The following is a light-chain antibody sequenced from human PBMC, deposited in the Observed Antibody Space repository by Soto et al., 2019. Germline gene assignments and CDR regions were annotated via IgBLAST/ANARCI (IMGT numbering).Light chain of an antibody. CDR3: QQYNSYWT. V-gene: IGKV1-5*01. CDR2: DAS. Sequence: TQSPSTLSAFVGDRVTITCRASQSISLSLAWYQQKPGKAPDLLISDASNLERGVPSRFSGSGSGTEFTLTISSLQPDDFATYYCQQYNSYWTFGPGTKVDIK. CDR1: QSISLS. J-gene: IGKJ1*01.